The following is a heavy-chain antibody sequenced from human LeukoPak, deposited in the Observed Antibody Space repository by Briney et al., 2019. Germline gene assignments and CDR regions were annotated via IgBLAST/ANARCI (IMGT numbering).Heavy chain of an antibody. Sequence: GGSLRLSCAASGFTFSSYWMSWVRQAPGKGLEWVANIKQDGSEKYYVDSVKGRFTISRDNAKNSLYLQMNSLRAEDTAVYYCARSSYYVAGDYYYYVDVWGKGTTVTVSS. J-gene: IGHJ6*03. V-gene: IGHV3-7*01. CDR3: ARSSYYVAGDYYYYVDV. CDR1: GFTFSSYW. CDR2: IKQDGSEK. D-gene: IGHD1-26*01.